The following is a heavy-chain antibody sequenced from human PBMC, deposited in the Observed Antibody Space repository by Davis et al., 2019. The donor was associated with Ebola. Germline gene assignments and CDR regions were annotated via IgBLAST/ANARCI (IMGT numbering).Heavy chain of an antibody. CDR2: IYPGDSDT. J-gene: IGHJ4*02. D-gene: IGHD2-2*01. CDR1: GYSFSNYW. V-gene: IGHV5-51*01. CDR3: ARGSRRYQRSEDY. Sequence: GESLKISCKGSGYSFSNYWIGWVRQMPGKGLEWMGIIYPGDSDTRYSPSFQGQVTISADKSISTAYLQWSSLKASDTAMYYCARGSRRYQRSEDYWGQGTLVTVSS.